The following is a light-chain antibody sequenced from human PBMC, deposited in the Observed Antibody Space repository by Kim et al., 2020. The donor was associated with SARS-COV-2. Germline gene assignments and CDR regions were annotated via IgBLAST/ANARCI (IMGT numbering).Light chain of an antibody. Sequence: PASISCRSSQSLAYSDGNIYLNWFHQRPGQSPRRLIYKVSKRDSGVPDRFSGSGSGTDFTLQISRVEAEDVGVYYCMRGTHWPFTFGPGTKVDIK. J-gene: IGKJ3*01. CDR3: MRGTHWPFT. CDR2: KVS. V-gene: IGKV2-30*01. CDR1: QSLAYSDGNIY.